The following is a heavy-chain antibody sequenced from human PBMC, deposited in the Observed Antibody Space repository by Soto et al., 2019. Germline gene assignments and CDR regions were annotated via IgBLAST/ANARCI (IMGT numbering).Heavy chain of an antibody. J-gene: IGHJ3*02. D-gene: IGHD2-8*01. V-gene: IGHV1-24*01. Sequence: ASVKVSCKVSGDTLTELSIRWVRQAPGKGLEWMGGFDPEDGDTKYAQRFQGRVTMTEDTSADTVYMELSSLRSEDTAVYYCVTLLIREAFDIWGLGTMVTVSS. CDR1: GDTLTELS. CDR3: VTLLIREAFDI. CDR2: FDPEDGDT.